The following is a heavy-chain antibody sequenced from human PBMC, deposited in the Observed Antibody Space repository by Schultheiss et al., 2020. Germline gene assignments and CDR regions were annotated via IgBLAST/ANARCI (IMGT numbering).Heavy chain of an antibody. D-gene: IGHD6-13*01. Sequence: GGSLRLSCAASGFTFSDYYMSWIRQAPGKGLEWVSYISSSGSTIYYADSVKGRFTISRDNAKNTLYLQMNSLRAEDTAVYYCARGSGSSSWWGDWFDPWGQGTLVTVSS. J-gene: IGHJ5*02. V-gene: IGHV3-11*04. CDR1: GFTFSDYY. CDR3: ARGSGSSSWWGDWFDP. CDR2: ISSSGSTI.